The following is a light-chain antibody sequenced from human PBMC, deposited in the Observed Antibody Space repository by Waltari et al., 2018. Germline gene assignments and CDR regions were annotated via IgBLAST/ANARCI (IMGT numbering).Light chain of an antibody. J-gene: IGLJ2*01. CDR1: SRDIGLYNC. V-gene: IGLV2-14*01. CDR2: GVN. Sequence: QSALTQPASVSGSPGQSITISCTGTSRDIGLYNCVSWYQLHPGEAPTLILYGVNSRPSGVSNRFAGSQSGNTASLTISGLQGDDEADYFCASCTDTIPPVVFGGGTKLTVL. CDR3: ASCTDTIPPVV.